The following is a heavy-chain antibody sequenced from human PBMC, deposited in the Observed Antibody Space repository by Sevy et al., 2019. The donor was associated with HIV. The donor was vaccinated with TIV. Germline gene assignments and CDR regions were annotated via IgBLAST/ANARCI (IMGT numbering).Heavy chain of an antibody. CDR2: ISSSSSTI. V-gene: IGHV3-48*02. CDR1: GFTFSSYS. J-gene: IGHJ4*02. Sequence: GGSLRLSCAASGFTFSSYSMSWVRQAPGKGLEWVSYISSSSSTIYYADSVKGRFTISRDNAKNSLYLQMNSLRDEDTAVYYCARRGNALGSSPLFDYWGQGTLVTVSS. D-gene: IGHD6-6*01. CDR3: ARRGNALGSSPLFDY.